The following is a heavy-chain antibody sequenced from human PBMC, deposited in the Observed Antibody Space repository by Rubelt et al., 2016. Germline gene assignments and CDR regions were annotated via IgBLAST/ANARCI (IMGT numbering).Heavy chain of an antibody. CDR2: ISYDGRNK. Sequence: GFTFSSCHMHWVRQAPGKGLEWVALISYDGRNKHYADSVKGRFTISRDNSKNTLDLQMNSLTSEDTAVYYCARGEPFYGDPPFDYWGQGTLVTVSS. D-gene: IGHD4-17*01. CDR3: ARGEPFYGDPPFDY. J-gene: IGHJ4*02. CDR1: GFTFSSCH. V-gene: IGHV3-30*03.